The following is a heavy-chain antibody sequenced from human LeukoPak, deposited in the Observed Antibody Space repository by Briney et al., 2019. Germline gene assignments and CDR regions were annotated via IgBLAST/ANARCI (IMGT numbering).Heavy chain of an antibody. V-gene: IGHV4-4*07. D-gene: IGHD2-8*01. Sequence: PSETLSLTCTVSSGSISSYYWSWIRQPAGKRLEWIGRIYASGSTNYNPSLKSRVTMSVDTSKNQFSLKLSSVTAADTGVYYCARESVRPYFDYWGQGTLVTVSS. J-gene: IGHJ4*02. CDR1: SGSISSYY. CDR3: ARESVRPYFDY. CDR2: IYASGST.